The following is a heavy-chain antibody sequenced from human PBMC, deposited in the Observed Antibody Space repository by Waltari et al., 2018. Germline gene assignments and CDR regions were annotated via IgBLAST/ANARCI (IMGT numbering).Heavy chain of an antibody. J-gene: IGHJ6*02. D-gene: IGHD3-16*01. CDR3: AKDRISTSYYYYYHMDV. CDR2: ISSTSIYL. CDR1: GFTFNTYT. V-gene: IGHV3-21*01. Sequence: EVQLVESGGGLVKPGGSLRLSCAASGFTFNTYTMNWVRQAPGKGVEWFSSISSTSIYLYYADSVKGRFTISRDNAKNSLYLQMNSLRGEDTAVYYCAKDRISTSYYYYYHMDVWGQGTTVTVSS.